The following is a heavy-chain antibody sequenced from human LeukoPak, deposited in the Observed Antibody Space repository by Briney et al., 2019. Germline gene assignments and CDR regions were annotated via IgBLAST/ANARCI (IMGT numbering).Heavy chain of an antibody. J-gene: IGHJ4*02. D-gene: IGHD1-26*01. V-gene: IGHV3-23*01. CDR3: AKDPSGSDYFDY. CDR1: GFTFDDSA. Sequence: GGSLRLSCATSGFTFDDSAMHWVRQAPGKGLEWVSAISGSGGSTYYADSVKGRFTISRDNSKNTLYLQMNSLRAEDTAVYYCAKDPSGSDYFDYWGQGTLVTVSS. CDR2: ISGSGGST.